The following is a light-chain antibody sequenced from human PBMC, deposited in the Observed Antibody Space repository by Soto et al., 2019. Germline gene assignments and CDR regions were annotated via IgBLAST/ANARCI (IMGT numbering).Light chain of an antibody. Sequence: EIVLTQSPGTLTMSPGERTTRACRASQSVGGSFVAWYQHKPGQSPRLLIYDTSTRATGVPTRFSGSRSGAEFTLTINSLQSEDFARYPCQPYNNWPLTVGGGTKVDIK. V-gene: IGKV3-15*01. J-gene: IGKJ4*02. CDR2: DTS. CDR1: QSVGGS. CDR3: QPYNNWPLT.